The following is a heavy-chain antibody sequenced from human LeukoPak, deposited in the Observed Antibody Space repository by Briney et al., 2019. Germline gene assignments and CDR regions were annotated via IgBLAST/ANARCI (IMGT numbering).Heavy chain of an antibody. CDR1: GFTFSSYS. CDR3: ARGVRYCSSTSCYEH. Sequence: PGGSLRLSCAASGFTFSSYSMNWVRQAPGKGLEWVSSISSSSSYIYYADSVKGRFTISRDNDKNSLYLQMNSLRAEDTAVYYCARGVRYCSSTSCYEHWGQGTLVTVSS. CDR2: ISSSSSYI. V-gene: IGHV3-21*01. D-gene: IGHD2-2*01. J-gene: IGHJ1*01.